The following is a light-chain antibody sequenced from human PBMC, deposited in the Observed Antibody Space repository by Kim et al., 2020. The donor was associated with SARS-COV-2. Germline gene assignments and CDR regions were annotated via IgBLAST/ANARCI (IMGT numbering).Light chain of an antibody. V-gene: IGKV1-9*01. CDR1: QGINSN. CDR2: SAF. Sequence: AAVGDTVTITCRASQGINSNLAWYQQRPGKAPNLLIYSAFTLHSGVPSRFSGSGSGTDFTLTITSLQPEDFATYHCQQHHSFPLTFGGGTKVDIK. J-gene: IGKJ4*01. CDR3: QQHHSFPLT.